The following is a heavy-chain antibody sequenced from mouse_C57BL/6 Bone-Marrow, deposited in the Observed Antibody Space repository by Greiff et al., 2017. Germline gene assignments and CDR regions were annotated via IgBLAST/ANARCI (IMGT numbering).Heavy chain of an antibody. CDR3: TTTVVYFDY. CDR2: IDPENGDT. V-gene: IGHV14-4*01. Sequence: EVKLQESGAELVRPGASVKLSCTASGFNIKDDYMHWVKQRPEQGLEWIGWIDPENGDTEYASKFQGKATITADTSSNTAYLQLSSLTSEDTAVYYCTTTVVYFDYWGQGTTLTVSS. D-gene: IGHD1-1*01. CDR1: GFNIKDDY. J-gene: IGHJ2*01.